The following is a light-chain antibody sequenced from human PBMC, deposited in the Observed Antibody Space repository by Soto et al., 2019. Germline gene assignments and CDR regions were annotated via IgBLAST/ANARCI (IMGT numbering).Light chain of an antibody. Sequence: QSVLTQPASVSGSPGQSITISCTGTSSDVGGYNHVSWYQQHPGKAPKLMIYEVSNRPSGVSSRFSASKSGNTASLTISGLQAEDEADYYCCSYTGRITDVFGTGTKLTVL. CDR2: EVS. CDR3: CSYTGRITDV. CDR1: SSDVGGYNH. J-gene: IGLJ1*01. V-gene: IGLV2-14*01.